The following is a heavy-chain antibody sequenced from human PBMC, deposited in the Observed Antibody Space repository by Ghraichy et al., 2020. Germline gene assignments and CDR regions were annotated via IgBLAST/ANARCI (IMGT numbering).Heavy chain of an antibody. CDR1: GFTFSTYA. V-gene: IGHV3-23*01. Sequence: GGSLRLSCAASGFTFSTYAMSWVRQAPGKGLDWVSAISGGATTTYYADSVKGRFTISRDNSKSTLYLQMNSLRAEDTAVYYCATWGYSNNWSLFDYWGQGTLVTVSS. J-gene: IGHJ4*02. CDR2: ISGGATTT. D-gene: IGHD6-13*01. CDR3: ATWGYSNNWSLFDY.